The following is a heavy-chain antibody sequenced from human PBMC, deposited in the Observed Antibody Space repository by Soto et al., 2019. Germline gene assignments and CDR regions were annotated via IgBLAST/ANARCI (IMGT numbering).Heavy chain of an antibody. CDR3: ARTSMTRIDY. CDR2: TIPELGTS. V-gene: IGHV1-69*10. J-gene: IGHJ4*02. D-gene: IGHD4-17*01. Sequence: SVKVSCKASGGFNNYAVSWVRQAPGQGLEWMGVTIPELGTSNYAQRLQGRVTITVDKATNTAYLNLTTLTSEDTAIYYCARTSMTRIDYWGQGTLVTV. CDR1: GGFNNYA.